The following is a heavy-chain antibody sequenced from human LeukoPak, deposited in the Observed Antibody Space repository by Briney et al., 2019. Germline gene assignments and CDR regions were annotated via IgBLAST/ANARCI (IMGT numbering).Heavy chain of an antibody. Sequence: SETLSLTCAVYGGSFSGYYWSWIRQPPGKGLEWIGEINHSGSTNYNPSLKSRVTISVDTSKNQFSLKLSSVTAADTAVYYCARDPWQWLALGAFDIWGQGTMVTVSS. CDR1: GGSFSGYY. D-gene: IGHD6-19*01. CDR2: INHSGST. J-gene: IGHJ3*02. CDR3: ARDPWQWLALGAFDI. V-gene: IGHV4-34*01.